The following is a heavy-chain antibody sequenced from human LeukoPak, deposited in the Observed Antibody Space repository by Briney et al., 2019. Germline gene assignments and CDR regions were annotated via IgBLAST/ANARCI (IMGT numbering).Heavy chain of an antibody. D-gene: IGHD5-18*01. Sequence: GASVKVSCKASGGTFSSYAISWVRQAPGQGLEWMGWMNPNSGNTGYAQKFQGRVTMTRNTSISTAYMELSSLRSEDTAVYYCATLVDTAMVGFDYWGQGTLVTVSS. CDR3: ATLVDTAMVGFDY. V-gene: IGHV1-8*02. J-gene: IGHJ4*02. CDR2: MNPNSGNT. CDR1: GGTFSSYA.